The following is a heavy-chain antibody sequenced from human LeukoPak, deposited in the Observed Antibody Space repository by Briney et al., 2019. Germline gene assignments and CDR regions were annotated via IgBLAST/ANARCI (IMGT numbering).Heavy chain of an antibody. CDR1: GGSTSSSSYY. J-gene: IGHJ6*03. D-gene: IGHD6-13*01. Sequence: SETLSLTCTVSGGSTSSSSYYWGWIRQPPGKGLEWIGSIYYSGSTYYNPSLKSRVTISVDTSKNQFSLMLNSVTAADTAVYYCARESRRIAAAGPSYYMDVWGRGTTVTVSS. V-gene: IGHV4-39*07. CDR3: ARESRRIAAAGPSYYMDV. CDR2: IYYSGST.